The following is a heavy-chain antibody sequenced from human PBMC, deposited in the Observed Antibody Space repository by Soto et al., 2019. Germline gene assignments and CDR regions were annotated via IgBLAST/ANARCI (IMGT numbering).Heavy chain of an antibody. CDR3: ASSPHTDCSSKSCFLPSGMDV. CDR2: ISAYNGNT. V-gene: IGHV1-18*04. D-gene: IGHD2-2*01. Sequence: ASVKVSCKASGYTFTSYGISWVRQAPGQGLEWMGWISAYNGNTNYAQKLQGRVTMTTDTSTSTAYMELRSLRSDDTAVYYCASSPHTDCSSKSCFLPSGMDVWGQGTTVTVSS. CDR1: GYTFTSYG. J-gene: IGHJ6*02.